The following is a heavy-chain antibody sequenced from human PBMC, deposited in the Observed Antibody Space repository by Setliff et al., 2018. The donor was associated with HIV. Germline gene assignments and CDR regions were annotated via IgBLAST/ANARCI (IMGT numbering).Heavy chain of an antibody. D-gene: IGHD6-6*01. CDR3: ASTSSLGSSFDY. CDR1: GGSFSDYY. Sequence: PSETLSLTCALYGGSFSDYYWSWIRQPPGMGLEWIGEVNRGRRTNYNSSLKSRVTISIDTSRNQFSLTVSSVTAADTAVYYCASTSSLGSSFDYWGQGTLVTVSS. V-gene: IGHV4-34*01. J-gene: IGHJ4*02. CDR2: VNRGRRT.